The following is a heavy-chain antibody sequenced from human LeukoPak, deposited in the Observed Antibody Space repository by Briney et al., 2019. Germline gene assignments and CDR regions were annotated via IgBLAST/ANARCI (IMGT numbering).Heavy chain of an antibody. CDR1: GFTFTSSA. D-gene: IGHD2-21*02. J-gene: IGHJ6*02. CDR2: IVVGSGNT. V-gene: IGHV1-58*02. Sequence: SVKVSCKASGFTFTSSAMQWVRPARGQRLEWIGWIVVGSGNTNYAQKFQERVTITRDMSTSTAYMELSSLRSEDTAVYYCAADSGYCGGDCYPPKSMDVWGQGTTVTVSS. CDR3: AADSGYCGGDCYPPKSMDV.